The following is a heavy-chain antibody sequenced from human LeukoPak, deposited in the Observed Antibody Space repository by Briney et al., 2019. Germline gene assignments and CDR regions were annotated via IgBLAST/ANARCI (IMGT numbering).Heavy chain of an antibody. D-gene: IGHD6-6*01. CDR1: GFTFSSYA. CDR2: ISGSGGNT. V-gene: IGHV3-23*01. Sequence: GGSLRLSRAASGFTFSSYAMSWVRQAPGKGLEWVSVISGSGGNTYYADSVKGRFTIPRDNSKNTLYLQMNSLRVDDTAVYSCAKGSHGYSSSSADYWGQGTLVTVSS. CDR3: AKGSHGYSSSSADY. J-gene: IGHJ4*02.